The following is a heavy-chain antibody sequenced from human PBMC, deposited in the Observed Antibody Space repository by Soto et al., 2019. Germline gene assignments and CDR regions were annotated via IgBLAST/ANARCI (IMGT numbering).Heavy chain of an antibody. CDR2: TRGKAYGGTT. D-gene: IGHD6-19*01. V-gene: IGHV3-49*03. J-gene: IGHJ4*02. CDR1: GFNFAGYA. Sequence: PGGSLRLSCATSGFNFAGYAMTWFRQAPGKGLEWVGFTRGKAYGGTTEYAASVRGRFTFSVDKSSSTAYLHWRSLGPSDTAIYYCARHGAAIWLGYWGQGTLVTVSS. CDR3: ARHGAAIWLGY.